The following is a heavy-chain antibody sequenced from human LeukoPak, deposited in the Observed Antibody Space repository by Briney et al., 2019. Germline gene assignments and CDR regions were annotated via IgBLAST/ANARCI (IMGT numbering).Heavy chain of an antibody. D-gene: IGHD1-26*01. CDR3: ITDPGAWAPI. CDR1: GFTFSNAW. V-gene: IGHV3-15*01. Sequence: PGGSLRLSCAASGFTFSNAWMSWVRQAPGKGLEWVGRIKSKTDGGTTDYAAPVKGRFTISRDDSKNTLYLQMNRLNIGDTAVYYCITDPGAWAPIWGQGTMVTVSS. CDR2: IKSKTDGGTT. J-gene: IGHJ3*02.